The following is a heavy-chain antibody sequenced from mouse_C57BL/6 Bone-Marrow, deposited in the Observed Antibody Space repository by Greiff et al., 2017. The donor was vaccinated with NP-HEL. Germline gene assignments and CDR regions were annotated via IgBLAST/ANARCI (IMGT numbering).Heavy chain of an antibody. CDR3: ATATVYWYFDV. J-gene: IGHJ1*03. CDR1: GYTFTSYW. D-gene: IGHD1-1*01. V-gene: IGHV1-64*01. Sequence: QVQLQQPGAELVKPGASVKLSCKASGYTFTSYWMHWVKQRPGQGLEWIGMIHPNSGSTNYNEKFKSKATLTVDKSSSTAYMQLSSLTSEDSAVYYCATATVYWYFDVWGTGTTVTVSS. CDR2: IHPNSGST.